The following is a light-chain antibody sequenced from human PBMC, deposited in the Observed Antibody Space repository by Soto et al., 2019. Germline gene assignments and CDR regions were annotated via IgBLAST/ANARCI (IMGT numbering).Light chain of an antibody. CDR3: QQYGSPLT. V-gene: IGKV3-15*01. Sequence: IVMTQSPVTLSVSPVEGATLYCRASQRVSTNLAWYQQQPGQAPRLLIYGASTRAAGIPARFSGSGSGTEFTLTISRLEPEDFAVYYCQQYGSPLTFGGGTKVDIK. CDR1: QRVSTN. J-gene: IGKJ4*01. CDR2: GAS.